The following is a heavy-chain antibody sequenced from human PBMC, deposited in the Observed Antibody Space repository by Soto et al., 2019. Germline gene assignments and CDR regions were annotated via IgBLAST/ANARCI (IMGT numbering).Heavy chain of an antibody. CDR2: ISGSGGST. J-gene: IGHJ4*02. CDR3: AKVRGTYYYDSSGYPFDY. V-gene: IGHV3-23*01. CDR1: GFTFSSYA. D-gene: IGHD3-22*01. Sequence: GGSLRLSCAASGFTFSSYAMSWVRQAPGKELEWVSAISGSGGSTYYADSVKGRFTISRDNSKNTLYLQMNSLRAEDTAVYYCAKVRGTYYYDSSGYPFDYWGQGTLVTVSS.